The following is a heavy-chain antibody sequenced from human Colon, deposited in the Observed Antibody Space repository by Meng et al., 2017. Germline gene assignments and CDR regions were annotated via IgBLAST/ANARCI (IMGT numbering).Heavy chain of an antibody. Sequence: HLQGSGPGLVKPSGTLSLPCAVSGGSISSNYWWSWVRQSPKKGLEWIGEIHHGGTTNYNPSLKSRVTISVDTSNNQFSLKLSSVTAADTAVYYCARIDYGGNGIEKYFFDYWGQGTLVTVSS. CDR3: ARIDYGGNGIEKYFFDY. CDR1: GGSISSNYW. J-gene: IGHJ4*02. CDR2: IHHGGTT. V-gene: IGHV4-4*02. D-gene: IGHD4-23*01.